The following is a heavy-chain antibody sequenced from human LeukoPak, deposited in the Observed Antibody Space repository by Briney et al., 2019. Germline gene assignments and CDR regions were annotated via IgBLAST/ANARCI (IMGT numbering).Heavy chain of an antibody. Sequence: PSETLSLTCAVYGGSFSGYYWSWIRQPPGEGLEWIGYVYYDGTTNYNPSLKSRVTISIDTSNNQFSLNLRSVTAADTAIYYCARRYYYHSSGYYYSYLDYWGQGALVTVSS. CDR3: ARRYYYHSSGYYYSYLDY. D-gene: IGHD3-22*01. CDR2: VYYDGTT. CDR1: GGSFSGYY. J-gene: IGHJ4*02. V-gene: IGHV4-59*01.